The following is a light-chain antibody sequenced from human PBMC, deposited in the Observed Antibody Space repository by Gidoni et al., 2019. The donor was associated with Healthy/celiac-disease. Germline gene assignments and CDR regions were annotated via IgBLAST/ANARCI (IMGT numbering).Light chain of an antibody. J-gene: IGLJ2*01. CDR3: QSYDSSLSGPVV. CDR1: SSNIGAGYD. V-gene: IGLV1-40*01. Sequence: QSVLTPPPSVSGAPGQRVTISCTGSSSNIGAGYDVHWYQQLPGTAPKLPIYGNSNRPSGVPDRFSGSKSGTSASLAITGLQAEDEADYYCQSYDSSLSGPVVFGGGTKLTVL. CDR2: GNS.